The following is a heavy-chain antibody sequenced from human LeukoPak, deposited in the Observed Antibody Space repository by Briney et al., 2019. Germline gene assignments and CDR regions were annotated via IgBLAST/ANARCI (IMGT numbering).Heavy chain of an antibody. CDR2: INPNSGGT. D-gene: IGHD3-10*01. CDR3: ARAWVYYGSGSYYND. V-gene: IGHV1-2*06. J-gene: IGHJ4*02. Sequence: ASVKVSCKASGYTFTGYYMHWVRQAPGQGLEWMGRINPNSGGTNYAQKFQGRVTMTRDTSISTAYMELSRLRSEDTAVYYCARAWVYYGSGSYYNDWGQGTLVTVSS. CDR1: GYTFTGYY.